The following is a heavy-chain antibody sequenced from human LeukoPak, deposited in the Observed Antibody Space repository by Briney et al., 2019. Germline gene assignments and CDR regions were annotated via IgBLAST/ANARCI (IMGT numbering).Heavy chain of an antibody. CDR2: IYYSGST. D-gene: IGHD6-6*01. J-gene: IGHJ4*02. V-gene: IGHV4-39*01. CDR3: ARHFSNSWGALDY. CDR1: GGSISSSSYY. Sequence: SETLSLTCTVSGGSISSSSYYWGWIRQPPGKGLEWIGSIYYSGSTYYNPSLKSRVTISVDTSKNQFSLKLSSVTAADTAVFYCARHFSNSWGALDYWGQGTLVTVSS.